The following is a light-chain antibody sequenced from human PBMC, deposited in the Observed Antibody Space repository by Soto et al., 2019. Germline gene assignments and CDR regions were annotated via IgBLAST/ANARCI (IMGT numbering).Light chain of an antibody. CDR1: QGVGVW. J-gene: IGKJ1*01. CDR2: DAS. CDR3: QHYDIYSGT. V-gene: IGKV1-5*01. Sequence: IQMTQSPSTLSASVGEKVTITCRASQGVGVWLAWYQQKPGKAPKLLISDASDLQRGVPSRFNVSGSGTEFTLSINSLQSDDFATYYCQHYDIYSGTFGQGTRVEIK.